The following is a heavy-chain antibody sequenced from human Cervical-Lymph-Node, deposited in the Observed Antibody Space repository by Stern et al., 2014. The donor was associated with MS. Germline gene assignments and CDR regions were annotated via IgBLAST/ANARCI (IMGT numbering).Heavy chain of an antibody. CDR3: ARGAYSYD. CDR1: GFTFSEYY. V-gene: IGHV3-11*01. D-gene: IGHD5-18*01. Sequence: VQLVESGGTLVKPGGSLRLSCAVSGFTFSEYYMSWIRQAPGKGLEWISTISSRASTIYYADSVKGRFTVSRDNAKNLLYLQMNSLRAEDSALYYCARGAYSYDWGQGTLVTVSS. J-gene: IGHJ4*02. CDR2: ISSRASTI.